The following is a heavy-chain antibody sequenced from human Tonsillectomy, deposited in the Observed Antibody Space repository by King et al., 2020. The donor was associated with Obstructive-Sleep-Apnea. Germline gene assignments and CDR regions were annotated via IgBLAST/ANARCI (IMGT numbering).Heavy chain of an antibody. CDR2: ISTYNGNT. V-gene: IGHV1-18*01. CDR3: TRDGGYYGMDV. CDR1: GYTFTNDG. J-gene: IGHJ6*02. D-gene: IGHD3-16*01. Sequence: VQLVESGAGVKRPGASVKVSCKASGYTFTNDGISGVRQAPGQGLEWMGWISTYNGNTKYAERFQGRVTMTTDTSTRTAYMELRSLKSDDTAVYYCTRDGGYYGMDVWGQGTTVTVSS.